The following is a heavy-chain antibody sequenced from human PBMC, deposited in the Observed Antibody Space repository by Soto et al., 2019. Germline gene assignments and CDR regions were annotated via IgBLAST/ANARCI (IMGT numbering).Heavy chain of an antibody. CDR1: GYSFTSYW. CDR3: ASTVGYCSGGSCYSYYYGMDV. V-gene: IGHV5-10-1*03. CDR2: IDPSDSYT. D-gene: IGHD2-15*01. Sequence: EVQLVQSGAEVKKPGESLRISCKGSGYSFTSYWISWVRQMPGKGLEWMGRIDPSDSYTNYSPSFQGHVTISADKSISTAYLQWSSLKASDTAMYYCASTVGYCSGGSCYSYYYGMDVWGQGTTVTVSS. J-gene: IGHJ6*02.